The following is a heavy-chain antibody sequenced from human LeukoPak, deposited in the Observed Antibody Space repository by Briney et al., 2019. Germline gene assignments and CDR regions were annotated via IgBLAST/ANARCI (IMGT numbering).Heavy chain of an antibody. D-gene: IGHD2-21*01. CDR3: ATRLCTIAACRASSYKSLDV. V-gene: IGHV3-33*01. CDR2: IWYDGSNK. J-gene: IGHJ6*04. Sequence: GSLRLSCAASGFTFSSYGMHWVRQAPGKGLEWVAVIWYDGSNKYYADSVKGRFTISRDNSKNTLYLQMNSLRAEDTAVYYCATRLCTIAACRASSYKSLDVWGKGTTVTVSS. CDR1: GFTFSSYG.